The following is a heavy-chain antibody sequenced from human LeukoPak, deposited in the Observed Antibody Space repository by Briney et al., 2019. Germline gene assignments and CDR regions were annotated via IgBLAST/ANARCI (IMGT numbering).Heavy chain of an antibody. J-gene: IGHJ4*02. V-gene: IGHV7-4-1*02. Sequence: GASVKVSCKTSGYTFTTHSINWLRQAPGQGLEWMGWINANTGNPTYAQGFTGRFVFSLDTSVSTAYLQISSLKADDTAVYYCARDASTINFDYWGQGTLVTVSS. CDR2: INANTGNP. CDR1: GYTFTTHS. CDR3: ARDASTINFDY. D-gene: IGHD5-12*01.